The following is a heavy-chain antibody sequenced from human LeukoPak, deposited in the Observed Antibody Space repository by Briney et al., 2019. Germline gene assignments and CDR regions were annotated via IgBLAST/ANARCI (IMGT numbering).Heavy chain of an antibody. CDR2: ISGSGGST. J-gene: IGHJ3*02. V-gene: IGHV3-23*01. CDR3: ATKDIVVVVAARAFDI. D-gene: IGHD2-15*01. CDR1: GFTFSSYA. Sequence: GGSLRLSCAASGFTFSSYAMSWVRQAPGKGLEWVSAISGSGGSTYYADSVKGRFTISRDNSKNTLYLQMNSLRAEDTAVYYCATKDIVVVVAARAFDIWGQGTMVTVSS.